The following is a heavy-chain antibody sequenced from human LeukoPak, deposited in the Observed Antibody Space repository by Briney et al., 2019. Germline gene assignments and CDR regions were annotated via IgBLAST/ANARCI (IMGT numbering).Heavy chain of an antibody. CDR3: AKLSRTYYYDSSGYYYDY. V-gene: IGHV3-23*01. CDR2: VSGSGGST. CDR1: GFTFSSYA. Sequence: SGGSLRLSCAASGFTFSSYAMSWVRQAPGKGLEWVSAVSGSGGSTYYADSVKGRFTISRDNSKNTLYLQMNSLRAEDTAVYYCAKLSRTYYYDSSGYYYDYWGQGTLVTVSS. J-gene: IGHJ4*02. D-gene: IGHD3-22*01.